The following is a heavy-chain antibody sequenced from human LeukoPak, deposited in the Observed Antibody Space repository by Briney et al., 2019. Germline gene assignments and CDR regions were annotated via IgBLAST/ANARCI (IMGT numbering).Heavy chain of an antibody. CDR1: GFTFSSYA. J-gene: IGHJ4*02. Sequence: GGSLRLSCAASGFTFSSYAMTWVRQAPGKGLEWVSVIGRYGGDIQYADSVKGRFTISRDNSKNTLYLQMNSLRAEDTAVYYCAKYAPPTTVVTRFFDYWGQGTLVTVSS. CDR2: IGRYGGDI. D-gene: IGHD4-23*01. V-gene: IGHV3-23*01. CDR3: AKYAPPTTVVTRFFDY.